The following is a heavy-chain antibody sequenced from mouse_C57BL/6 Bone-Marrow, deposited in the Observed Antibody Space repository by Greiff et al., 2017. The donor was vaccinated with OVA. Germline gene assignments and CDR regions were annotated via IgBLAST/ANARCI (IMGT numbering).Heavy chain of an antibody. J-gene: IGHJ1*03. V-gene: IGHV1-50*01. D-gene: IGHD2-2*01. CDR2: IDPSDSYT. CDR1: GYTFTSYW. Sequence: QVQLQQPGAELVKPGASVKLSCKASGYTFTSYWMQWVKQRPGQGLEWIGEIDPSDSYTNYNQKFKGKATLTVDTSSSTAYMQLSSLTSGDSAVYYGAREGLDYGYDDGYFDVWGTGTAVTVSS. CDR3: AREGLDYGYDDGYFDV.